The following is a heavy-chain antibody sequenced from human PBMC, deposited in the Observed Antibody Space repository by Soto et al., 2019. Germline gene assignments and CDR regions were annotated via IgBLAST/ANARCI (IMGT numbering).Heavy chain of an antibody. CDR2: ISSSGSTI. Sequence: PGGSLRLSCAASGFTFSSYSMNWVRQAPGKGLEWVSYISSSGSTIYYADSVKGRFTISRDNAKNSLYLQMNSLRAEDTAVYYCARDVVVSGMDVWGQGTTVTVSS. D-gene: IGHD2-15*01. CDR3: ARDVVVSGMDV. V-gene: IGHV3-48*04. CDR1: GFTFSSYS. J-gene: IGHJ6*02.